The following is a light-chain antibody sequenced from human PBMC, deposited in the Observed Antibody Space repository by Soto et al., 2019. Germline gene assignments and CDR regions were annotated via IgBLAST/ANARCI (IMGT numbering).Light chain of an antibody. Sequence: DIQMTQSPSSVSASVGDSVFITCRASQDISSWVAWYQQKPGKAPKLLIYKTSILENGVPSRFSGSGSGTEFTLSIRSLQPDDFATYYCNQYNSYWTCGQGTKVDIK. V-gene: IGKV1-5*03. J-gene: IGKJ1*01. CDR2: KTS. CDR3: NQYNSYWT. CDR1: QDISSW.